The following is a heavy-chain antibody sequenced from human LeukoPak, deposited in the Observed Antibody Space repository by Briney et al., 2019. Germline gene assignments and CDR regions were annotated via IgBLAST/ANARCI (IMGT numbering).Heavy chain of an antibody. CDR1: GFTFSSYG. D-gene: IGHD1-26*01. V-gene: IGHV3-30*18. J-gene: IGHJ3*02. CDR3: AKDGGSGNSDAFDI. Sequence: GGSLRLSCAASGFTFSSYGMHWVRQAPGKGLEWVAVISYDGSNKYYADSVKGRFTISRDNSKNTLYLQMNSLRAEDTAVYYCAKDGGSGNSDAFDIWGQGTMVTVSS. CDR2: ISYDGSNK.